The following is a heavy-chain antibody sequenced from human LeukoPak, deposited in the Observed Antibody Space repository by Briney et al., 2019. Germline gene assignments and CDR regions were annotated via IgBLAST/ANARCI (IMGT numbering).Heavy chain of an antibody. Sequence: GASVKVSCKASGYTFTSYGISWVRQAPGQRLEWMGWISAYNGNTNYAQKLQGRVTMTTDTSTSTAHMELRSLRSDDTAVYYCARGYRYDILTGYLYWGQGTLVTVSS. J-gene: IGHJ4*02. D-gene: IGHD3-9*01. CDR3: ARGYRYDILTGYLY. V-gene: IGHV1-18*04. CDR2: ISAYNGNT. CDR1: GYTFTSYG.